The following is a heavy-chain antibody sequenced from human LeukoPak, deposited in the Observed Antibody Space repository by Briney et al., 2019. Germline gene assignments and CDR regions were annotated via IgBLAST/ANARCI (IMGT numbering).Heavy chain of an antibody. CDR3: ASGTGSWLRLTRWFDP. V-gene: IGHV1-8*01. CDR2: MNPNSGNT. J-gene: IGHJ5*02. Sequence: GASVKVSCKASGYTFTNYDINWVRQATGQGLEWMGWMNPNSGNTDYAQKFQGRVIMTRNTSISTAYMELSSLVSEDTAVYYCASGTGSWLRLTRWFDPWGQGTLVTVSS. D-gene: IGHD5-12*01. CDR1: GYTFTNYD.